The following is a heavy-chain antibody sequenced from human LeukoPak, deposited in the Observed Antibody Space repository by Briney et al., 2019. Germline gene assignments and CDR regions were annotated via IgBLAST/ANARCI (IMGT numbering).Heavy chain of an antibody. CDR1: GCTFTGYY. D-gene: IGHD2-15*01. V-gene: IGHV1-2*02. Sequence: ASVKVSCKASGCTFTGYYMHWVRQAPGQGLEWMGWINPNSGGTNYAQKFQGRVTMTRDTSISTAYMELSRLRSDDTAVYYCARYCSGGSCQYGMDVWGQGTTVTVSS. J-gene: IGHJ6*02. CDR3: ARYCSGGSCQYGMDV. CDR2: INPNSGGT.